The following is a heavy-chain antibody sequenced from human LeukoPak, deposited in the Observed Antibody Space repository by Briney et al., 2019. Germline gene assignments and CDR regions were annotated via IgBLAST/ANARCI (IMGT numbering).Heavy chain of an antibody. Sequence: GGSLRLSCAASGFTFSSYDMSWVRQAPGKGLEWVSAISGSGGSTYYADSVKGRFTMSRDNSKNTLYLQMNSLRAEDTAVYYCAKGQYYYDSSGSFDYWGQGTLVTVSS. CDR1: GFTFSSYD. J-gene: IGHJ4*02. CDR2: ISGSGGST. V-gene: IGHV3-23*01. D-gene: IGHD3-22*01. CDR3: AKGQYYYDSSGSFDY.